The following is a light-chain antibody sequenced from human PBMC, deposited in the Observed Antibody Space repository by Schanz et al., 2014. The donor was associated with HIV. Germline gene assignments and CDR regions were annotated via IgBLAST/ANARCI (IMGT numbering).Light chain of an antibody. J-gene: IGKJ5*01. Sequence: EIVLTQSPGTLSLSPGERAALSCRASHSISSNSVAWYQQKPGQAPRLLIYGASTRATGIPDRFGGSGSGTEFTLTISSLQSEDFAVYYCQQYNNWPPGAITFGQGTRLEIK. V-gene: IGKV3D-15*01. CDR3: QQYNNWPPGAIT. CDR2: GAS. CDR1: HSISSN.